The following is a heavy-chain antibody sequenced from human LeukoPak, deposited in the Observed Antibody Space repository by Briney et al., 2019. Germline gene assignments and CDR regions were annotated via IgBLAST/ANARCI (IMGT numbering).Heavy chain of an antibody. V-gene: IGHV4-34*01. CDR1: GGSFSGYY. CDR3: ARHRISPPPDYYDSSGYRPDDAFDI. J-gene: IGHJ3*02. D-gene: IGHD3-22*01. CDR2: IYYSGGT. Sequence: SETLSLTCAVYGGSFSGYYWGWIRQPPGKGLEWIGSIYYSGGTYYNPSLKSRVTMSVDTSKNQFSLKLSSVTAADTAVYYCARHRISPPPDYYDSSGYRPDDAFDIWGQGTMVTVSS.